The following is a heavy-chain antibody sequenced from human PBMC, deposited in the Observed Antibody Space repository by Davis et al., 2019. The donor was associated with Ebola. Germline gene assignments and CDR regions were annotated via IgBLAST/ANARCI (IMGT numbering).Heavy chain of an antibody. CDR1: GFTFSGSA. D-gene: IGHD5-18*01. V-gene: IGHV3-73*01. CDR3: TRGYSYGPWGEDV. J-gene: IGHJ6*02. CDR2: IRSKANSYAT. Sequence: GESLKISCAASGFTFSGSAMHWVRQASGKGLEWVGRIRSKANSYATAYAASVKGRFTISRDDSKNTAYLQMNSLKTEDTAVYYCTRGYSYGPWGEDVWGQGTTVTVSS.